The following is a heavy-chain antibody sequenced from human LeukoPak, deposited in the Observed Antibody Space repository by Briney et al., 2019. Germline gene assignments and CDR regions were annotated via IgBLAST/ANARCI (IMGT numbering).Heavy chain of an antibody. D-gene: IGHD2-15*01. CDR1: GFTFSSYA. J-gene: IGHJ4*02. CDR2: ISGSGGST. CDR3: AKGLFYCSGGSCYSDFTYYFDY. V-gene: IGHV3-23*01. Sequence: GGSLRLSCAASGFTFSSYAMSWVRQAPGKGLEWVLAISGSGGSTYYADSVKGRFTISRDNSKNTLYLQMNSLRAEDTAVYYCAKGLFYCSGGSCYSDFTYYFDYWGQGTLVTGSS.